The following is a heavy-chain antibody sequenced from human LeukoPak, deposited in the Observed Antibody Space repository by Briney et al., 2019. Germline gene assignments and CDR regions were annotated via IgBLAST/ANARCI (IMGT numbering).Heavy chain of an antibody. D-gene: IGHD2-2*01. CDR1: GYTFTGYY. CDR3: AILGYCSSTSCSRDYLDY. Sequence: ASVKVSCKASGYTFTGYYMHWVRQAPGQGLEWMGRIIPILGIANYTQKFQGRVTITADKSTSTAYMELSSLRSEDTAVYYCAILGYCSSTSCSRDYLDYWGQGTLVTVSS. V-gene: IGHV1-69*02. J-gene: IGHJ4*02. CDR2: IIPILGIA.